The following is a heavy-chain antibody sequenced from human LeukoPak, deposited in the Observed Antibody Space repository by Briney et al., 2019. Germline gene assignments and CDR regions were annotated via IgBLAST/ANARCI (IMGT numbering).Heavy chain of an antibody. D-gene: IGHD3-3*01. Sequence: PSETLSLTCTVSGGSISSYYWSWIRQPAGKGLEWIGRIYTSRSTNYNPSLKSRVTMSVDTSKNQFSLKLSSVTAADTAVYYCAREGSDYDLWSGLNHYYYYYYMDVWGKGTTVTVSS. V-gene: IGHV4-4*07. CDR1: GGSISSYY. J-gene: IGHJ6*03. CDR3: AREGSDYDLWSGLNHYYYYYYMDV. CDR2: IYTSRST.